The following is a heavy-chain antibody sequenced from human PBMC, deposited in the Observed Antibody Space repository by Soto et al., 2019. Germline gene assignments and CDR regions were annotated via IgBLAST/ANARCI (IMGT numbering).Heavy chain of an antibody. V-gene: IGHV3-48*01. CDR3: ARHPERIAQIGWFDP. CDR2: ISSSSSTI. J-gene: IGHJ5*02. D-gene: IGHD6-13*01. Sequence: PGGSLILSCAASGFTFSSYSMNWVRQAPGKGLEWVSYISSSSSTIYYADSVKGRFTISRDNAKNSLYLQMNSLRAEDTAVYYCARHPERIAQIGWFDPWGQGTLVTAPQ. CDR1: GFTFSSYS.